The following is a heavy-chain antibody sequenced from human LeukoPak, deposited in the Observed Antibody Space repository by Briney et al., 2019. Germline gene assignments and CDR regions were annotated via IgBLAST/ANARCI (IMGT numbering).Heavy chain of an antibody. D-gene: IGHD3-10*01. CDR1: GYTFTSYY. CDR3: ATVITMVRGVFDY. V-gene: IGHV1-46*01. CDR2: INPSGGST. Sequence: GASVKVSCKASGYTFTSYYMHWVRQAPGQGLEWMGIINPSGGSTSYAQKFQGRVTMTRDMSTSTVYMELSSLRSEDTAVYYCATVITMVRGVFDYWGQGTLVTVSS. J-gene: IGHJ4*02.